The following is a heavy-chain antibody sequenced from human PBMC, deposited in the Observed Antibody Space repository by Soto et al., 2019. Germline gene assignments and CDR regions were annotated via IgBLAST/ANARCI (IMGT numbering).Heavy chain of an antibody. CDR1: GFTFNEYA. CDR2: ISWNGVRT. Sequence: EVQLVESGGGLVQPGRSLRLSCAASGFTFNEYAMHWVRLPPGKGLEWVSGISWNGVRTCYAASVKGRFTISRDNAKNYLFLEMISLRSEDTYFYDCARDSGPLEDVLGLHFEYWGQGALVTVSS. D-gene: IGHD3-16*01. V-gene: IGHV3-9*01. J-gene: IGHJ4*02. CDR3: ARDSGPLEDVLGLHFEY.